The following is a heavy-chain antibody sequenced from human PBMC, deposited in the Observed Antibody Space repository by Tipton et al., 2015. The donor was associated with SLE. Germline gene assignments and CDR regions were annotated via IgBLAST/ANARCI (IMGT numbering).Heavy chain of an antibody. CDR1: GTSLTGYA. Sequence: GLVKPSETLSLTCGVSGTSLTGYAWGWSRQSPGKGLEWIGEISHNGSSNYNPSLKSRVTMSLDKSNNQVSLRLTSVTAADTAVYYCTRGVSGYFHYCYMDVWGKGTTVTISS. V-gene: IGHV4-34*01. CDR2: ISHNGSS. CDR3: TRGVSGYFHYCYMDV. D-gene: IGHD3-16*01. J-gene: IGHJ6*03.